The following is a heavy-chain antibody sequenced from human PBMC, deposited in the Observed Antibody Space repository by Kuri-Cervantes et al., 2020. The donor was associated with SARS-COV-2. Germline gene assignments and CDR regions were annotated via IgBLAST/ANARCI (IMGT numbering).Heavy chain of an antibody. CDR3: ARDSMTTRDFDY. CDR1: GFTVNGNY. J-gene: IGHJ4*02. V-gene: IGHV3-53*01. Sequence: GESLKISCAASGFTVNGNYMSWVRQAPGKGLEWVSVIYSSGSTNYVDSVKGRFTISRDNAKNMLYLYMNSLRADDTAVYYCARDSMTTRDFDYWGQGTLVTVSS. D-gene: IGHD4-11*01. CDR2: IYSSGST.